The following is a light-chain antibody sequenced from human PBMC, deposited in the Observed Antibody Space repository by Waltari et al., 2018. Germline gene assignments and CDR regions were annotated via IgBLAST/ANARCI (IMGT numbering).Light chain of an antibody. CDR1: QSVSKY. Sequence: EVVLTQSPGTLSLSPGERATLSCRASQSVSKYLAWYQQRPGQAPRLLIYAASTRATGVPDRVSGRGFGTDFSLTISRLEPEDFAVYYCQNHERLPATFGQGTKVEIK. CDR3: QNHERLPAT. V-gene: IGKV3-20*01. CDR2: AAS. J-gene: IGKJ1*01.